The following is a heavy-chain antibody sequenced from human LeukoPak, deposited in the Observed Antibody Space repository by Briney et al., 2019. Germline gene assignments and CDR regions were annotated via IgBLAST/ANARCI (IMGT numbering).Heavy chain of an antibody. D-gene: IGHD3-22*01. V-gene: IGHV1-69*13. Sequence: GASVKVSCKASGGTFNSYSITWVRQAPGQGLEWMGGIIPIFGTANYAQKFQGRVTITADESTNTAYMELSSLRSEDTAVYYCARAGVDSSGYFAFDIWGQGTMVTVSS. CDR2: IIPIFGTA. CDR3: ARAGVDSSGYFAFDI. J-gene: IGHJ3*02. CDR1: GGTFNSYS.